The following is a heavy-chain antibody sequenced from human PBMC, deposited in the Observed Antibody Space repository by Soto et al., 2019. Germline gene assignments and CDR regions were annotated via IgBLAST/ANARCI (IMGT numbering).Heavy chain of an antibody. CDR2: IRNKADNYAT. D-gene: IGHD4-17*01. CDR3: TRHRIIWANHMTTIISNDGFDI. J-gene: IGHJ3*02. V-gene: IGHV3-73*01. Sequence: WWCLRLTFAASGFTVIGSGMHCIRQTSGKGLEWVGRIRNKADNYATAYAASVKGRFTISGDDSQNTTYLQISSLKTEDTAVYYCTRHRIIWANHMTTIISNDGFDIWGQGTLVTVS. CDR1: GFTVIGSG.